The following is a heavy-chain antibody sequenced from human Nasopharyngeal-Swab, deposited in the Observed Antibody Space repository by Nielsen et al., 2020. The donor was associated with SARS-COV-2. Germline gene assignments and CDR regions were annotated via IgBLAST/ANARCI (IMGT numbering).Heavy chain of an antibody. V-gene: IGHV3-11*04. J-gene: IGHJ4*02. CDR3: ARAYVQLWSGGY. CDR2: ISSSGSTI. Sequence: GESLKISCAASGFTFSDYDMSWIRQAPGKGLEWVSYISSSGSTIYYAESVKGRFTISRENAKNSLYLQMKSLRAEDTAVYYCARAYVQLWSGGYWGQGTLVTVSS. D-gene: IGHD5-18*01. CDR1: GFTFSDYD.